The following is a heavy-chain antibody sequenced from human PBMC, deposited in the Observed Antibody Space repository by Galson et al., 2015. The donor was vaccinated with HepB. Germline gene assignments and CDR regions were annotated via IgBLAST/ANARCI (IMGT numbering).Heavy chain of an antibody. J-gene: IGHJ4*02. CDR1: GYTFTSYD. D-gene: IGHD3-16*01. CDR2: MNPNSGNT. Sequence: SVKVSCKASGYTFTSYDINWVRQATGQGLEWMGWMNPNSGNTGYAQKFQGRVTMTRNTSISTAYMELSSLRSEDTAVYYCAREGYADTVMLTPFDYWGQGTLVTVSS. CDR3: AREGYADTVMLTPFDY. V-gene: IGHV1-8*01.